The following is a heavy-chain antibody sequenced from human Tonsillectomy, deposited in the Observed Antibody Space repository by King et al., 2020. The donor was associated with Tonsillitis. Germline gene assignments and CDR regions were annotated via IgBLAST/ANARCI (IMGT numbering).Heavy chain of an antibody. CDR3: ARGAGAQWLAHFDL. CDR2: ISVKGGNT. Sequence: VQLVESGAEVTKPGASVKVSCKASGYTFISYGINWVRQAPGQGLEWMGWISVKGGNTNYAQNLKGRVTMTTETSTSTVYMELRSLRSDDTAVYFCARGAGAQWLAHFDLWGQGTLVTVSS. J-gene: IGHJ4*02. D-gene: IGHD6-19*01. CDR1: GYTFISYG. V-gene: IGHV1-18*01.